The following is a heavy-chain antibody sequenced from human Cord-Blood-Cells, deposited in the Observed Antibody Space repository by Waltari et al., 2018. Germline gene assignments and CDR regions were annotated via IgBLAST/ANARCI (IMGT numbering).Heavy chain of an antibody. CDR1: GGSFSGYY. CDR3: ARGRRYYFDY. Sequence: QVQLQQWGAGLLKPSETLSLTCAVYGGSFSGYYWSWIRQPPGKGLEWIGEINNSGRSNDKQSLKSRFTISVDTSKNQFSLKLSSVTAADTALYYCARGRRYYFDYWGQGTLVTVSS. J-gene: IGHJ4*02. V-gene: IGHV4-34*01. CDR2: INNSGRS.